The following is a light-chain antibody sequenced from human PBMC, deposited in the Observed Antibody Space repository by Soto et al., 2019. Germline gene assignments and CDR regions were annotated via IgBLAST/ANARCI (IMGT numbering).Light chain of an antibody. V-gene: IGLV2-14*01. Sequence: QSVLTQPASVSGSPGQSITISCTGTSSDVGGYSYVSWYQQHPGKAPKLIIYEVRNRPSGVSNRFSGSKSGNTASLTISGLQAEDEAEYYCSSYTSSSTLVVFGGGTQLTVL. J-gene: IGLJ7*01. CDR3: SSYTSSSTLVV. CDR1: SSDVGGYSY. CDR2: EVR.